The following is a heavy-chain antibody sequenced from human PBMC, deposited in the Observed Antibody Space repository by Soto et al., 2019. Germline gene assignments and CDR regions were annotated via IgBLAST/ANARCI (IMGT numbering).Heavy chain of an antibody. J-gene: IGHJ5*02. D-gene: IGHD3-10*01. CDR3: AKNSGWFNT. CDR1: GLTVSGKKY. Sequence: PGGSLRLSCAAFGLTVSGKKYISWVRQAPGKGLEWVSALYDVDGTYYADSVKGRFTISRDNSMNTVYLQMNSLRADDTALYYCAKNSGWFNTWGQGALVTVSS. CDR2: LYDVDGT. V-gene: IGHV3-53*01.